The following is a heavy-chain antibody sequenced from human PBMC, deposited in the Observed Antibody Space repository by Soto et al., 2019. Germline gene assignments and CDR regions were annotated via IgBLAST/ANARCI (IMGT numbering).Heavy chain of an antibody. V-gene: IGHV3-23*01. Sequence: PGGSLRLSCAASGFTFSNSAMSWVRQAPGKGLDWVSSISDSGVSTYYADSVKGRFTISRDNSKNTLYLQMNSLRAEDTAVYYCAKGSSSGWAYYYYGMDVWGQGTTVTVSS. CDR2: ISDSGVST. CDR1: GFTFSNSA. CDR3: AKGSSSGWAYYYYGMDV. D-gene: IGHD3-22*01. J-gene: IGHJ6*02.